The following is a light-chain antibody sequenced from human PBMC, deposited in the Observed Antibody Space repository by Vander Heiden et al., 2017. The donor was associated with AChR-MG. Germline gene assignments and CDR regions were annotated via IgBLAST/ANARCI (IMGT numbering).Light chain of an antibody. CDR1: QSVSSY. J-gene: IGKJ4*01. V-gene: IGKV3-11*01. Sequence: EIVLTPSPATLSLSPGERATLSCRASQSVSSYLAWYQQKPGQAPRLLIYDASNRATGIPARFSGSGSGTDFTLTISSLEPEDFAVYYCQQRSNWPPLTFGGETKVEIK. CDR3: QQRSNWPPLT. CDR2: DAS.